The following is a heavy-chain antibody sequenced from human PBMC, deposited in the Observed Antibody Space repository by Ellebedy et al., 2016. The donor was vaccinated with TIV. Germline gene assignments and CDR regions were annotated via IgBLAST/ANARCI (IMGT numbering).Heavy chain of an antibody. CDR3: VFHKTYPSVNYHFDY. CDR1: GFPFTSSW. CDR2: INSEADGGTA. D-gene: IGHD3-10*01. V-gene: IGHV3-15*07. J-gene: IGHJ4*02. Sequence: GESLKISCAVSGFPFTSSWLTWVRQAPGKGLEWVARINSEADGGTADYAAPVKGRFTIPRDDSEVTLFLQLSSLKTEDTALYYCVFHKTYPSVNYHFDYWGQGTFVTVSS.